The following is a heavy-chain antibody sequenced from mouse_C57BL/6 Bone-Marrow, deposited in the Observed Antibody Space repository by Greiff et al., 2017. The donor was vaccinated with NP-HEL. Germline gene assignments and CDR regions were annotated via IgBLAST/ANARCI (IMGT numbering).Heavy chain of an antibody. V-gene: IGHV1-47*01. Sequence: VQLQQSGAELVKPGASVKMSFKASGYTFTTYPIEWMKQNHGKSLEWIGNFHPYNDDTKYNEKFKGKATLTVAKSSSTVYLELSRLSSDDSAVYYCGRRDLYYGSGFAYWGQGTLVTV. J-gene: IGHJ3*01. CDR1: GYTFTTYP. CDR2: FHPYNDDT. CDR3: GRRDLYYGSGFAY. D-gene: IGHD1-1*01.